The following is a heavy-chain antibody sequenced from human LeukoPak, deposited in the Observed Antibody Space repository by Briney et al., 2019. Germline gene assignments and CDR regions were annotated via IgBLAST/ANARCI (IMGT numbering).Heavy chain of an antibody. J-gene: IGHJ2*01. CDR1: GGSISGYY. CDR3: ARPNSSGWSSYWYFDL. Sequence: PSETLSLTCTVSGGSISGYYWSWIRQPAGKGLEWIGRIYTSGSTNYNPSLKSRVTMSVDTSKNQFSLKLSSVTAADTAVYYCARPNSSGWSSYWYFDLWGRGTLVTVSS. D-gene: IGHD6-19*01. CDR2: IYTSGST. V-gene: IGHV4-4*07.